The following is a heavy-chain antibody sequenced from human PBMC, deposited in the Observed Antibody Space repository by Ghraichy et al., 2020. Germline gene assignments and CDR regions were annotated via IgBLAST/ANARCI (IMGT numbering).Heavy chain of an antibody. D-gene: IGHD2-15*01. CDR3: ARDGGYCSGGTCYSSGGYDAFDI. CDR2: IYYSGST. J-gene: IGHJ3*02. V-gene: IGHV4-59*01. CDR1: GGSITSYY. Sequence: SETLSLTCTVSGGSITSYYWNWIRQPPGKGLEWIGYIYYSGSTNYNHSLKSRVTISVDTSKNQVSLKLSFVTAADTAVYYCARDGGYCSGGTCYSSGGYDAFDIWGRGTMVTVSS.